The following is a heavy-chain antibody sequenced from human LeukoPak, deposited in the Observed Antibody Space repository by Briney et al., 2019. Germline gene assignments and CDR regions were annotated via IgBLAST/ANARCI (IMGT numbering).Heavy chain of an antibody. J-gene: IGHJ4*02. CDR3: ARDYYGADEF. Sequence: GGSLRLSCVASGLTFSSNRMHWVRQAPGKGLVWVSQIDGDGCRAGYADSVKGRFTISRDNAKNTVYLQMNSLRVEDTALYYCARDYYGADEFWGQGTLVTVSS. V-gene: IGHV3-74*01. CDR1: GLTFSSNR. CDR2: IDGDGCRA. D-gene: IGHD4-17*01.